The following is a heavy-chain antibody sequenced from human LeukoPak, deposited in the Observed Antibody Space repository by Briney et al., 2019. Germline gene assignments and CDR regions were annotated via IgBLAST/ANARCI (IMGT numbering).Heavy chain of an antibody. CDR1: GFTFSSYG. CDR3: AKDGYSSFPYYFDY. D-gene: IGHD6-19*01. J-gene: IGHJ4*02. Sequence: PGGSLRLSCAASGFTFSSYGLHWVRQAPGKGLEWVAVISYGGSNKYYADSVKGRFTISRDKSKNTLYLQMNSLRAQDTPVYYCAKDGYSSFPYYFDYWGQGTLVTVSS. V-gene: IGHV3-30*18. CDR2: ISYGGSNK.